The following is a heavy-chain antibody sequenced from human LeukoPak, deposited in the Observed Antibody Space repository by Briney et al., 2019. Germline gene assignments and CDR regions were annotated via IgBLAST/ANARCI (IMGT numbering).Heavy chain of an antibody. J-gene: IGHJ5*02. D-gene: IGHD6-19*01. Sequence: GGSLTLSCPSSGFTFSNCPVGWLRQAPGKGLDWVSDISGRGVHTYHANPLKGRFTIPREHSQNTLYPQMNSLRAGDTAVYYCAKDALDSSGRYGQFASWGQGPLVSVSS. CDR1: GFTFSNCP. CDR3: AKDALDSSGRYGQFAS. V-gene: IGHV3-23*01. CDR2: ISGRGVHT.